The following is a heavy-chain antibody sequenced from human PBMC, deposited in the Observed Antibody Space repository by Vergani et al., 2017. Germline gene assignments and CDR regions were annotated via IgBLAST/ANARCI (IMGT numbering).Heavy chain of an antibody. D-gene: IGHD6-13*01. V-gene: IGHV4-34*01. J-gene: IGHJ4*02. CDR3: ARHGIAAAGGGPFGY. CDR2: INHSGST. Sequence: QVQLQQWGAGLLKPSETLSLTCAVYGGSFSGYYWSWTRQPPGKGLEWIGEINHSGSTYYNPSLKSRVTISVDTSKNQFSLKLSSVTAADTAVYYCARHGIAAAGGGPFGYWGQGTLVTVSS. CDR1: GGSFSGYY.